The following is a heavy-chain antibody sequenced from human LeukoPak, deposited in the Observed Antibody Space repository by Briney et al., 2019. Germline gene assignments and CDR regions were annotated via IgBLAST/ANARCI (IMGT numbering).Heavy chain of an antibody. CDR2: IIPIFGTA. Sequence: ASVKVSCKASGGTFSSYAISWVRQAPGQGLEWMGGIIPIFGTANYAQKFQGRVTITADESTSTAYMELSSLRSEDTAVYYCARAGPLRYFDWLLGFFDYWGQGTLVTVSS. J-gene: IGHJ4*02. CDR1: GGTFSSYA. CDR3: ARAGPLRYFDWLLGFFDY. D-gene: IGHD3-9*01. V-gene: IGHV1-69*13.